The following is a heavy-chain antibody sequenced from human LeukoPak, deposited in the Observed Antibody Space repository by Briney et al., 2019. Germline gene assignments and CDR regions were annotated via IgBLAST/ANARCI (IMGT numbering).Heavy chain of an antibody. V-gene: IGHV1-2*02. CDR2: INPNSGST. CDR1: GYTFTGYY. CDR3: ARRGNYGDYFDY. Sequence: GASVKVSCKASGYTFTGYYMHWVRQAPGQGLEWMGWINPNSGSTNYAQKFQGRVTMTRDTSISTAFMDLSRLRSGDTAVYYCARRGNYGDYFDYWGQGTLVTVSS. D-gene: IGHD4-17*01. J-gene: IGHJ4*02.